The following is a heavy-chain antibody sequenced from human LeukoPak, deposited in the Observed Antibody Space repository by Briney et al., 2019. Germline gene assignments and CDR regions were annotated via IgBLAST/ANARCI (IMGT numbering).Heavy chain of an antibody. Sequence: PGGSLRLSCAASGFTFSSYAMSWVRQGQGRGLEWVSAISGSGGSTYYADSVKGRFTISRDNSKNTLYLQMNSLRAEDTAVYYCAKDLIRFDYWGQGTLVTVSS. CDR3: AKDLIRFDY. J-gene: IGHJ4*02. V-gene: IGHV3-23*01. CDR1: GFTFSSYA. CDR2: ISGSGGST.